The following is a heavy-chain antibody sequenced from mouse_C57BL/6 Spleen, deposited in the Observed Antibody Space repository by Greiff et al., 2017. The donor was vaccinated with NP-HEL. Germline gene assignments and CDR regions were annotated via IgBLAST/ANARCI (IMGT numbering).Heavy chain of an antibody. J-gene: IGHJ1*03. CDR1: GYTFPDYY. Sequence: QVQLQQSGAELVRPGASVKLSCKASGYTFPDYYINWVKQRPGQGLEWIARIYPGSGNTYYNETFKGKATLTAEKSSSTAYMQLSSLTSEDSAVYFCARSAGSSYWYFDVWGTGTTVTVSS. D-gene: IGHD1-1*01. CDR3: ARSAGSSYWYFDV. CDR2: IYPGSGNT. V-gene: IGHV1-76*01.